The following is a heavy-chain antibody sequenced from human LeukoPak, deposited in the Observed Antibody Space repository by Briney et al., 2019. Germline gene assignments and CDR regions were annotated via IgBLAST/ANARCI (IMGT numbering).Heavy chain of an antibody. CDR1: GFTFSNYA. J-gene: IGHJ6*02. Sequence: GGSLRLSCAASGFTFSNYAMSWVRQAPGKGLDWVSAISNSGGTTYYAHSVKGRFTISRDNSKNTLYLQMNSLRAEDTAVYYCAKVVAADDYYYGMDVWGQGTTVTVSS. D-gene: IGHD2-15*01. V-gene: IGHV3-23*01. CDR2: ISNSGGTT. CDR3: AKVVAADDYYYGMDV.